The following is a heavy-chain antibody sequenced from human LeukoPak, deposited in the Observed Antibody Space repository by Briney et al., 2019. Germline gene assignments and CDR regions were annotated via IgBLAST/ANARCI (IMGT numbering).Heavy chain of an antibody. CDR1: GGSISSYY. D-gene: IGHD3-10*01. Sequence: SETLSLTCTVSGGSISSYYWSWIRQPPGKGLEWIGHIYISGSTNYNPSLMSRVTISLDTSKNQFSLKLSSVTAADTAVYYCARGRTYGSGSYDWGKGTTVTISS. CDR2: IYISGST. CDR3: ARGRTYGSGSYD. J-gene: IGHJ6*04. V-gene: IGHV4-4*08.